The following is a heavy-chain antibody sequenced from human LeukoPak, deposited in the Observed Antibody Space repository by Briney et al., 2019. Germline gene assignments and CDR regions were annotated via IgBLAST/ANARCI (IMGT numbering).Heavy chain of an antibody. CDR3: ARSRSYYYDSSGYSDY. CDR1: GYTFTSYD. CDR2: MNPNSGNT. Sequence: GASVKVSCKASGYTFTSYDINWVRQATGQGLEWRGWMNPNSGNTGYAQKFQGRVTMTRNTSISTAYMELSSLRSEDTAVYYCARSRSYYYDSSGYSDYWGQGTLVTVSS. J-gene: IGHJ4*02. V-gene: IGHV1-8*01. D-gene: IGHD3-22*01.